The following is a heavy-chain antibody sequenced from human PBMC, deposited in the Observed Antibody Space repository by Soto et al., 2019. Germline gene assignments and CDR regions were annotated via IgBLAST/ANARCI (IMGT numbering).Heavy chain of an antibody. J-gene: IGHJ4*02. Sequence: EVQLVESGGGLVQPGGSLRLSCAASGFDFSNAWMHWVRQAPGKGLVWVSHVNSDGSITTYADSVKGRFTISRDNAKNSVYLQMTSRRVEDTAVYYCTRDQAYSDAVWVQGTLVTVSS. CDR2: VNSDGSIT. V-gene: IGHV3-74*01. CDR1: GFDFSNAW. D-gene: IGHD3-16*01. CDR3: TRDQAYSDAV.